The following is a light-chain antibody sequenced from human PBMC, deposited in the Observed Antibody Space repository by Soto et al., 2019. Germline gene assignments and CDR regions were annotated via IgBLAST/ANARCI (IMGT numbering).Light chain of an antibody. Sequence: EIVMTQSPATLSVSPGERATLSCRASQSVSSNLAWYQQKPGQAPRLLIYGASTRATGIPARFSGSGSGTEFTLTISSLQSEDFAVYYCQQYTTWPPWTFGQGTQVDIK. CDR2: GAS. J-gene: IGKJ1*01. V-gene: IGKV3-15*01. CDR3: QQYTTWPPWT. CDR1: QSVSSN.